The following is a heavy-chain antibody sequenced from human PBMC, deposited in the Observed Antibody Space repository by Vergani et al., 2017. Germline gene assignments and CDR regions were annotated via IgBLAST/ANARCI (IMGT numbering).Heavy chain of an antibody. CDR3: TKGSVYYHDSAGHGYDPYTGFDL. J-gene: IGHJ3*01. CDR1: GITFWKFG. D-gene: IGHD5-12*01. Sequence: EVDLVESGGGLAQPGGSLRLSCEASGITFWKFGMHWVRQGPGKGLEWVSGISWNSGAVDYADSVRGGFTISRDNAKNSLFLEMNSLRFEDTAVYFCTKGSVYYHDSAGHGYDPYTGFDLWGQGTLVTVSS. CDR2: ISWNSGAV. V-gene: IGHV3-9*01.